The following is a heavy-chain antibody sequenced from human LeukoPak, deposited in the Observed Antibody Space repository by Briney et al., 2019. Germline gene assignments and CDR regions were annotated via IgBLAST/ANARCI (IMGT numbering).Heavy chain of an antibody. D-gene: IGHD5-18*01. J-gene: IGHJ4*02. V-gene: IGHV3-48*02. CDR3: ARVYSYGYEDY. CDR2: ISSSSTI. CDR1: GFTFSSYS. Sequence: GGSLRLSCAAPGFTFSSYSMNWVRQAPGKGLEWVSYISSSSTIYYADSVKGRFTISRDNAKNSLYLQMNSLRDEDTAVYYCARVYSYGYEDYWGQGTLVTVSS.